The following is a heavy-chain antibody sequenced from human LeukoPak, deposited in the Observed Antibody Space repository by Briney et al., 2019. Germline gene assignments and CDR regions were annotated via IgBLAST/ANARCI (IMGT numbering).Heavy chain of an antibody. V-gene: IGHV1-2*02. CDR3: ARHYGSGMDYFDP. CDR1: GYTFTGYY. Sequence: ASVKVSCKASGYTFTGYYMHWVRQAPGQGLEWMGWINPNSGGTNYAQKFQGRVTMTRDTSISTAYMELSRLRSDDTAVYYCARHYGSGMDYFDPWGQGTLVTVSS. D-gene: IGHD3-10*01. CDR2: INPNSGGT. J-gene: IGHJ5*02.